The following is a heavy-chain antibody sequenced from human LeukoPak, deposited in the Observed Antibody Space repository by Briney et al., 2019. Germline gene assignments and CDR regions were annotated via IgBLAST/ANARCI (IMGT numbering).Heavy chain of an antibody. V-gene: IGHV3-7*01. D-gene: IGHD1-1*01. CDR1: GFIVSNYW. CDR3: ARAREITVSGTDYFDY. CDR2: IKQDGSGR. Sequence: LPGGSLRLSCAVSGFIVSNYWMTWVRQGRGKGVEWVVNIKQDGSGRSYRDSVKGRFTISRDNARYSLSLQMSSLRAEDTAVYYCARAREITVSGTDYFDYWGQGALVTVSS. J-gene: IGHJ4*02.